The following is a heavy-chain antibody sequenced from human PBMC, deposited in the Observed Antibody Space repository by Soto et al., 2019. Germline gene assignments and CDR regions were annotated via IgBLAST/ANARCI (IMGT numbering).Heavy chain of an antibody. CDR2: INPNSGGT. D-gene: IGHD1-26*01. V-gene: IGHV1-2*06. CDR3: ARVVGALGHWFDP. Sequence: ASVKVSCKASGYIFTDYYMHWVRQAPGQELGWMGRINPNSGGTNYAQKFQGRVTMTRDTSTSTAYMELRSLRSDDTAMYYCARVVGALGHWFDPWGQGTLVTVSS. J-gene: IGHJ5*02. CDR1: GYIFTDYY.